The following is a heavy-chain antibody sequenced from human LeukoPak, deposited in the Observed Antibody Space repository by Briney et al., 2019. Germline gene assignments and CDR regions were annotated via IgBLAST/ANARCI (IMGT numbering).Heavy chain of an antibody. D-gene: IGHD3/OR15-3a*01. CDR3: ARDLDYLYFDY. CDR2: VSHDESNK. V-gene: IGHV3-30*14. J-gene: IGHJ4*02. Sequence: GGSLRLSCAASGFPFSNYAMHWVRQAPGKGLEWVALVSHDESNKYYADSVKGRFTVSRDNSKNTLYLQMNSLRPEDTAVYYCARDLDYLYFDYWGQGTLVTVSS. CDR1: GFPFSNYA.